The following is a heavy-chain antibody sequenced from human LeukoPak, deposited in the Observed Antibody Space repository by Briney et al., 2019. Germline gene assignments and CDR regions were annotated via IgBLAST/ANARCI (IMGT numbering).Heavy chain of an antibody. CDR1: GGSISSSSYY. CDR2: IYHSGST. V-gene: IGHV4-39*07. CDR3: ARGGTMIEGYYYMDV. Sequence: PSETLSLTCTVSGGSISSSSYYWSWIRQPPGKGLEWIGEIYHSGSTKYNPSLKSRVTISVDTSKNQFSLKLSSVTAADTAVYYCARGGTMIEGYYYMDVWGKGTTVTVSS. J-gene: IGHJ6*03. D-gene: IGHD3-22*01.